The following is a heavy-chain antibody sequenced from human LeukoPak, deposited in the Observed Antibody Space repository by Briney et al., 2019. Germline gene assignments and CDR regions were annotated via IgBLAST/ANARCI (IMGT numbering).Heavy chain of an antibody. CDR1: GGTFSSYA. Sequence: SVKVSCKASGGTFSSYAISWVRQAPGQGLEWMGRIIPILGIANYAQKFQGRVTITADKSTSTAYMELSSLRSEDTAAYYCARDEVPIHPLTANFDYWGQGTLVTVSS. J-gene: IGHJ4*02. D-gene: IGHD2-21*02. V-gene: IGHV1-69*04. CDR2: IIPILGIA. CDR3: ARDEVPIHPLTANFDY.